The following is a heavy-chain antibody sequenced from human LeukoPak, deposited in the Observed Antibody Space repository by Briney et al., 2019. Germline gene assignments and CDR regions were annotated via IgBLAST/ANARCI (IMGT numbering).Heavy chain of an antibody. D-gene: IGHD3-10*01. V-gene: IGHV4-59*01. CDR2: VYDTGST. Sequence: SETLSLTCTVSGGSMSSYYWSWIRQSPGKGLEWIGYVYDTGSTNYNPSLKSRVTISVEKSKKQFSLRLTSATAADTAVYYCVGHLWPHYYYGMDVWGQGTTVTVSS. J-gene: IGHJ6*02. CDR3: VGHLWPHYYYGMDV. CDR1: GGSMSSYY.